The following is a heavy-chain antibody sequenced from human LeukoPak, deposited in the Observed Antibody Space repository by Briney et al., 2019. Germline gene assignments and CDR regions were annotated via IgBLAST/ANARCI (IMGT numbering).Heavy chain of an antibody. CDR3: ARDRGYYGSRGAFDI. D-gene: IGHD3-10*01. V-gene: IGHV3-48*03. J-gene: IGHJ3*02. CDR1: GFTFSTYE. Sequence: PGGSLRLSCAASGFTFSTYEMNWVRQAPGKGLEWVSYISSSGSTIFYADSVKGRFTISRGNAKNSLYLQMDSLRAEDTAVYYCARDRGYYGSRGAFDIWGRGTMVTVSS. CDR2: ISSSGSTI.